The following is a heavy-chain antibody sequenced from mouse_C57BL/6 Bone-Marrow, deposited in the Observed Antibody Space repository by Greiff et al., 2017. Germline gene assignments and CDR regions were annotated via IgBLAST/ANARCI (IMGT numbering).Heavy chain of an antibody. CDR1: GYSITSGYY. V-gene: IGHV3-6*01. J-gene: IGHJ2*01. Sequence: DVQLQESGPGLVKPSQSLSLTCSVTGYSITSGYYWNWIRQFPGNKLEWMGYISYDGSNNYNPSLKNRISITRDTSKNQLFLKLNSVTTEDTATYYCARGGTTVVATDYWGQGTTLTVSS. CDR2: ISYDGSN. D-gene: IGHD1-1*01. CDR3: ARGGTTVVATDY.